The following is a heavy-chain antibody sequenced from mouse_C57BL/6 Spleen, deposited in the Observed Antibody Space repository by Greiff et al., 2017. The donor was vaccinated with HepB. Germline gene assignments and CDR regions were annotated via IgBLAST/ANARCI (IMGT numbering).Heavy chain of an antibody. J-gene: IGHJ3*01. CDR1: GFTFSSYA. D-gene: IGHD2-2*01. V-gene: IGHV5-4*01. CDR2: ISDGGSYT. Sequence: EVQLVESGGGLVKPGGSLKLSCAASGFTFSSYAMSWVRQTPEKRLEWVATISDGGSYTYYPDNVKGRFTISRDNAKNNLYLQMSHLKSEDTAMYYCARDERMVTTGSFAYWGQGTLVTVSA. CDR3: ARDERMVTTGSFAY.